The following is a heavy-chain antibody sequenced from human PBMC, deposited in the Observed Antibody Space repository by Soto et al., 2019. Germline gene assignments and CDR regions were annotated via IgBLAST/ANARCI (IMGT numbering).Heavy chain of an antibody. CDR3: ASETVIWLGVRPDEPFDI. CDR2: ISAYNGNT. CDR1: GYTFTTYG. V-gene: IGHV1-18*01. D-gene: IGHD3-10*01. Sequence: QVQLVQSGAEVKKPGASVKVSCRASGYTFTTYGFGWVRQAPGQGLEWMGWISAYNGNTYYAQKFQNRVTMTTDTSTSTAYMELRSLTSDDTAVYYCASETVIWLGVRPDEPFDIWGQGTMVIVSS. J-gene: IGHJ3*02.